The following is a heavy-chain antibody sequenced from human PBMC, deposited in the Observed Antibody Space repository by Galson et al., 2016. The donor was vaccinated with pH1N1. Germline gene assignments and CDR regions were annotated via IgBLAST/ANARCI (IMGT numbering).Heavy chain of an antibody. D-gene: IGHD3-3*01. Sequence: LSLTCAVSGYSIGSGYYWGWIRQPPGKGLEWIGSIYHSGSTDYNPSLKSRVTTSVDRSKNQFSLKLTSVTAADTAIYYCARHQSGVGGIPFAFDSWGQGTLVTVSS. V-gene: IGHV4-38-2*01. CDR3: ARHQSGVGGIPFAFDS. J-gene: IGHJ4*02. CDR1: GYSIGSGYY. CDR2: IYHSGST.